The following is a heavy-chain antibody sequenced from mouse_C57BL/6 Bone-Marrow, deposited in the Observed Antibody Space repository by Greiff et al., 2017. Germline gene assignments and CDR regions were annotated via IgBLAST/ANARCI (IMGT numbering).Heavy chain of an antibody. D-gene: IGHD1-1*01. CDR1: GYTFTSYW. CDR3: ARGRDGSSYVWDFDV. Sequence: QVQLQQPGAELVRPGSSVKLSCKASGYTFTSYWMHWVKQRPIQGLEWIGNIDPSDSETHYNQKFKDKATLTVDKSSSTAYMQLSSLTSEDSAVYYCARGRDGSSYVWDFDVWGTGTTVTVSS. J-gene: IGHJ1*03. V-gene: IGHV1-52*01. CDR2: IDPSDSET.